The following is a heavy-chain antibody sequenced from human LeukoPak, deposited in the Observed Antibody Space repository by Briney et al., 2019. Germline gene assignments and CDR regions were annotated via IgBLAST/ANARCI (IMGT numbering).Heavy chain of an antibody. CDR1: GGSISSGGYS. Sequence: SQTLSLTCAVSGGSISSGGYSWSWIRQPPGKGLEWIGYIYHSGSTYYNPSLKSRVTISVDRSKNQFSLKLSSVTAADTAVYYCASKSALAVAGTRNFQHWGQGTLVTVSS. J-gene: IGHJ1*01. V-gene: IGHV4-30-2*01. D-gene: IGHD6-19*01. CDR2: IYHSGST. CDR3: ASKSALAVAGTRNFQH.